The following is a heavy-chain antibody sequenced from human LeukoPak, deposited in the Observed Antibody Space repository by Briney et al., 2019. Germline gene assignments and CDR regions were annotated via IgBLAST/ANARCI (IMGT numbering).Heavy chain of an antibody. CDR2: ISSSSSYI. D-gene: IGHD4-17*01. CDR3: ARGVGLPVTKGPHFDY. V-gene: IGHV3-21*01. J-gene: IGHJ4*02. Sequence: GTLRLSCAASGFTFSIYGMSWVRQAPGKGLEWVSSISSSSSYIYYADSVKGRFTISRDNAKNSLYLQMNSLRAEDTAVYYCARGVGLPVTKGPHFDYWGQGTLVTVSS. CDR1: GFTFSIYG.